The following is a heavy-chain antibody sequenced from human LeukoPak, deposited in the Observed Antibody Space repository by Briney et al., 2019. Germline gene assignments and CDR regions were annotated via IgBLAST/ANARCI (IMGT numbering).Heavy chain of an antibody. D-gene: IGHD3-10*01. J-gene: IGHJ5*02. CDR1: GFSFSNHG. CDR3: ARDSYQDYYGRFDP. CDR2: IWDDGNNK. Sequence: PGGSLRLSCAASGFSFSNHGMHWVRQAPGKRLEWVAVIWDDGNNKRYANSVKGRFTISRDNSENTLYLQMNGLTAEDTAMYYCARDSYQDYYGRFDPWGQGTLVIVSS. V-gene: IGHV3-33*01.